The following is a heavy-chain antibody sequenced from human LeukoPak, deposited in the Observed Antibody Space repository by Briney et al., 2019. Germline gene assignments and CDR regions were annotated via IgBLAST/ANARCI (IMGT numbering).Heavy chain of an antibody. J-gene: IGHJ4*02. CDR2: IYFRGNT. CDR3: ARLKEGATMADY. Sequence: PSETLSLTCTVSGGFISSSSYYWGWIRQPPGKGLEWIGSIYFRGNTHDNPSLKSRVTISVDTSKNQFSLKLRSVTAADTAVYYCARLKEGATMADYWGQGTLVSVSS. CDR1: GGFISSSSYY. V-gene: IGHV4-39*01. D-gene: IGHD1-26*01.